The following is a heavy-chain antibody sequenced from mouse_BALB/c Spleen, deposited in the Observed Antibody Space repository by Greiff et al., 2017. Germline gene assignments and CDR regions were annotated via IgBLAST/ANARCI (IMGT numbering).Heavy chain of an antibody. V-gene: IGHV5-9-3*01. J-gene: IGHJ4*01. CDR2: ISSGGSYT. Sequence: DVMLVESGGGLVKPGGSLKLSCAASGFTFSSYAMSWVRQTPEKRLEWVATISSGGSYTYYPDSVKGRFTISRDNAKNTLYLQMSSLRSEDTAMYYCARQGGYWGQGTSVTVSS. CDR3: ARQGGY. CDR1: GFTFSSYA.